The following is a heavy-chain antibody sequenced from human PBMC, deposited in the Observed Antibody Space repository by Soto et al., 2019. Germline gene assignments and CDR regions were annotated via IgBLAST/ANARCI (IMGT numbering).Heavy chain of an antibody. CDR1: GFTFSSYS. V-gene: IGHV3-21*01. CDR2: ISSSSSYI. CDR3: ARAMAGVVVPAYYFDY. J-gene: IGHJ4*02. Sequence: GGSLRLSCAASGFTFSSYSMNWVRQAPGKGLEWVSSISSSSSYIYYADSVKGRFTISRDNAKNSLYLQMNSLRAEDTAVYYCARAMAGVVVPAYYFDYWGQGTLVTVSS. D-gene: IGHD2-2*01.